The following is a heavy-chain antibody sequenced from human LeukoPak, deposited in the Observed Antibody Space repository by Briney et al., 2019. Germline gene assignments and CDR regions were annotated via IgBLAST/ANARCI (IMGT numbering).Heavy chain of an antibody. V-gene: IGHV3-73*01. CDR2: LRNKANNYAT. D-gene: IGHD1-26*01. CDR3: TGPFSGPTFY. J-gene: IGHJ4*02. Sequence: GGSLRLSCAASGFTFSASGMHWVRQASGKGLEWVGRLRNKANNYATVYGASVKGRFTISRDESTNMAYLQMNSLKTEDTAMYYCTGPFSGPTFYLGQGTLVTVSS. CDR1: GFTFSASG.